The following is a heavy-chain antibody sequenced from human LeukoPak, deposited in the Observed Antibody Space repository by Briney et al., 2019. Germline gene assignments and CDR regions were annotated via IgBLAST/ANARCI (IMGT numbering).Heavy chain of an antibody. D-gene: IGHD4-17*01. Sequence: TLSLTCAVSGGSISSGGYSLSWIRQPPGKGLEWIGYIYHSGSTYYNPSLKSRVTISVDRSKNQFSLKVSSVTAADTAVYYCARDATASDYGDAFDIWGQGTMVTVSS. CDR1: GGSISSGGYS. V-gene: IGHV4-30-2*01. CDR2: IYHSGST. J-gene: IGHJ3*02. CDR3: ARDATASDYGDAFDI.